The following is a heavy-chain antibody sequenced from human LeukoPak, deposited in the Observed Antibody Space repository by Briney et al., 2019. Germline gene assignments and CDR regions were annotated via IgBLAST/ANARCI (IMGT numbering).Heavy chain of an antibody. Sequence: GGSLRLSCAASGFTFSSYSMNWVRQAPGKGLEWVGRIKSKTDGGTTDYAAPVKGRFTISRDDSKNTLYLQMNSLKTEDTAVYYCTTDLGDSSGLYYFDYWGQGTLVTVSS. CDR2: IKSKTDGGTT. J-gene: IGHJ4*02. CDR1: GFTFSSYS. D-gene: IGHD3-22*01. CDR3: TTDLGDSSGLYYFDY. V-gene: IGHV3-15*01.